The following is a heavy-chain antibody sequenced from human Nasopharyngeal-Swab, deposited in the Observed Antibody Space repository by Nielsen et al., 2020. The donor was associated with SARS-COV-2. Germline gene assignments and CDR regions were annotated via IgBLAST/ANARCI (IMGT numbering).Heavy chain of an antibody. CDR3: AKEDFFGSSGYYMGPDY. Sequence: GGPLRLSCAASGFTFSSYGMHWVRQAPGKGLEWVAVISYDGSNKYYADSVKGRFTISRDNSKNTLYLQMNSLRAEDTAVYYCAKEDFFGSSGYYMGPDYWGQGTLVTVSS. V-gene: IGHV3-30*18. CDR2: ISYDGSNK. J-gene: IGHJ4*02. CDR1: GFTFSSYG. D-gene: IGHD3-22*01.